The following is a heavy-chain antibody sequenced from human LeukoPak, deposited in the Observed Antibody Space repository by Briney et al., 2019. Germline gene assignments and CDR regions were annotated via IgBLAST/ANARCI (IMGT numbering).Heavy chain of an antibody. CDR1: GFTFSSYG. CDR3: ARVTAAAGDFDY. J-gene: IGHJ4*02. V-gene: IGHV3-30*03. D-gene: IGHD6-13*01. Sequence: GGSLRLSCAASGFTFSSYGMHWVRQAPGKGLEWVAVISYDGSNKYYADSVKGRFTISRDNSKNTLYLQMNSLRAEDTAVYYCARVTAAAGDFDYWGQGTLVTVSS. CDR2: ISYDGSNK.